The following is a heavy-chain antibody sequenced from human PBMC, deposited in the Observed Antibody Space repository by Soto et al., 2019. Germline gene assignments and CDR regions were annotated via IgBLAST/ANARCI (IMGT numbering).Heavy chain of an antibody. Sequence: PGGSLRLSCAASGFTFSSYGMHWVRQAPGKGLEWVAVIWYDGSNKYYADSVKGRFTISRDNSKNTLYLQMNSLRAEDTAVYYCARSSLGYCSGGSCYSGLDGGMDVWGQGTTVTVSS. D-gene: IGHD2-15*01. CDR3: ARSSLGYCSGGSCYSGLDGGMDV. CDR1: GFTFSSYG. J-gene: IGHJ6*02. V-gene: IGHV3-33*01. CDR2: IWYDGSNK.